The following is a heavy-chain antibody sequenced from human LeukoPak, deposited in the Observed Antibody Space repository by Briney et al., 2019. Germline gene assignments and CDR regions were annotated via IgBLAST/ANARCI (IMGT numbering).Heavy chain of an antibody. J-gene: IGHJ4*02. CDR2: INTNTGTP. V-gene: IGHV7-4-1*02. Sequence: GASVKVSCKASGYTCTNYPVNWVRQAPGQGLEWMGWINTNTGTPTYAQGFTGRFVFSLATSVSTAYLQISSLEADDTAVYYCARGLGYCSGYSCYPGDWGQGTLVTVSS. CDR1: GYTCTNYP. D-gene: IGHD2-15*01. CDR3: ARGLGYCSGYSCYPGD.